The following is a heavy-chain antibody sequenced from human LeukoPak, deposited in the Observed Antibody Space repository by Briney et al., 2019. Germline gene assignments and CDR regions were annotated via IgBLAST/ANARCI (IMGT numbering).Heavy chain of an antibody. CDR2: IDPSDSYT. J-gene: IGHJ4*02. CDR1: GYSFTSYW. V-gene: IGHV5-10-1*01. CDR3: ARHPQLAAAAIDVDY. D-gene: IGHD6-13*01. Sequence: GESLKISCKGSGYSFTSYWISWVCQMPGKGLEWMGRIDPSDSYTNYSPSFQGHVTISADKSISTAYLQWSSLKASDTAMYYCARHPQLAAAAIDVDYWGQGTLVTVSS.